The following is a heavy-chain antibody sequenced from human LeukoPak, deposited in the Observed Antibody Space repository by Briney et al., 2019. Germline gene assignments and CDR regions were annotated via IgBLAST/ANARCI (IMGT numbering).Heavy chain of an antibody. J-gene: IGHJ6*02. CDR2: IGTAGDT. D-gene: IGHD6-13*01. CDR3: ARGSSSWWGYYGMDV. V-gene: IGHV3-13*01. Sequence: GGSLRLSCAASGFTFSSYDMHWVRHATGKGLEWVSAIGTAGDTYYPGSVKGRFTISRENAKNSLYLQMNSLRAGDTAVYYCARGSSSWWGYYGMDVWGQGTTVTVSS. CDR1: GFTFSSYD.